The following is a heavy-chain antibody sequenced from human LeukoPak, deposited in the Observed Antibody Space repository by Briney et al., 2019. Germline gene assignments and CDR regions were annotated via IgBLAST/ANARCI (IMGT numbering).Heavy chain of an antibody. CDR3: VRDKGYCSGGSCSYYFDY. J-gene: IGHJ4*02. Sequence: SGGSLRLSCAASGFTFSSYAMHWVRQAPGKGLEWVAVISYDGNNKYYADSVKGRFTISRDNSNNALYLQMNSLRAEDTAVYYCVRDKGYCSGGSCSYYFDYWGQGTLVTVSS. CDR1: GFTFSSYA. V-gene: IGHV3-30-3*01. D-gene: IGHD2-15*01. CDR2: ISYDGNNK.